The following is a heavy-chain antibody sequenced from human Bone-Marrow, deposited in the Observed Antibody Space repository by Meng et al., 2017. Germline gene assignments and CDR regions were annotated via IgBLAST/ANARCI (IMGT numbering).Heavy chain of an antibody. CDR2: ISSSGSTI. Sequence: GESLKISCAASGFTFSDYYMSWIRQAPGKGLEWVSYISSSGSTIYYADSVKGRFTISRDNAKNSLYLQMNSLRAEDTAVYYCARDQGDYYDSSGYYYGDDAFDIWGQATMVTVSS. D-gene: IGHD3-22*01. J-gene: IGHJ3*02. CDR1: GFTFSDYY. V-gene: IGHV3-11*04. CDR3: ARDQGDYYDSSGYYYGDDAFDI.